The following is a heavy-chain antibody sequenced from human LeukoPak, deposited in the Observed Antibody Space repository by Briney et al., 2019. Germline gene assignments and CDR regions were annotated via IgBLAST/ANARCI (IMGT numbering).Heavy chain of an antibody. CDR1: GYTFTSYD. V-gene: IGHV1-8*01. CDR2: MNPNSGNT. Sequence: ASVKVSCKASGYTFTSYDMNWVGQATGQGVEGMGWMNPNSGNTGYPPQFQGRVTMTRNTSISTAYMKLSSLRSEDTAVYYCARGGGTNRITGTTFCMDVWGQGTSVTVSS. CDR3: ARGGGTNRITGTTFCMDV. D-gene: IGHD1-7*01. J-gene: IGHJ6*02.